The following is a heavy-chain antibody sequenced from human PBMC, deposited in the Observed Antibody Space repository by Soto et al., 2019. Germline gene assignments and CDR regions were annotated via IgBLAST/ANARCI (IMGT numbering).Heavy chain of an antibody. CDR2: IIPMYGPA. Sequence: QVPLVQSGAEVKKPGSSVTVSCKASGGTFSSYAIHWVRQAPGQGLEWMGGIIPMYGPAKYAQRFQGRVTITADESTTTVYVELTSLTSQDTAVYYCARVTSMGRGVIGNWFDPWGHGTLVTVSS. V-gene: IGHV1-69*01. D-gene: IGHD3-10*01. CDR1: GGTFSSYA. J-gene: IGHJ5*02. CDR3: ARVTSMGRGVIGNWFDP.